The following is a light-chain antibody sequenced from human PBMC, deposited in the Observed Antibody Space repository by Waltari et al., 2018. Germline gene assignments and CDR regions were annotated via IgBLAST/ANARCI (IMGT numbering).Light chain of an antibody. CDR1: QRISSY. CDR2: AAS. CDR3: QQSNSAPRT. Sequence: DIQMTQSPSSLSASVGDRVTITCRASQRISSYLTWYQQKPGKAPKLLIYAASSLQSGVPSRFSGSGSGTDFTLTISSLKPEDFATYYCQQSNSAPRTFGGGTKVEIK. J-gene: IGKJ4*01. V-gene: IGKV1-39*01.